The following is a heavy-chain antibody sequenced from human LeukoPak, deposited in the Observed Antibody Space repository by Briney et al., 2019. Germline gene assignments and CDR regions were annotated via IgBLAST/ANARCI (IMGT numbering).Heavy chain of an antibody. CDR1: GFTISSYW. V-gene: IGHV3-7*01. CDR2: INQDGSEK. J-gene: IGHJ4*02. D-gene: IGHD3-10*01. CDR3: ATGGGPGWFGELFRGYFFDY. Sequence: GGSLRLSCAASGFTISSYWMSWLRQAPGKGLEWVVNINQDGSEKYFVDSLKGRFTISRDNAKNSLYLQMNSLRAEDTAVYYCATGGGPGWFGELFRGYFFDYWGQGTLVTVSS.